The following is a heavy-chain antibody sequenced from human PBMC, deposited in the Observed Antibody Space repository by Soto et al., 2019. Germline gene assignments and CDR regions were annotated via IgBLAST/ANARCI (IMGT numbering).Heavy chain of an antibody. CDR1: GYTFSSYA. Sequence: QVHLVQSGAEVRKPGASVKVSCKASGYTFSSYAMHWVRQAPGQSLEWMGWINAGYGNTKSSQKFQDRVTISRDTPASTAYMELTSLRSEDTAVYYCARDTGDGTFDFWGQGTLVTVSS. CDR3: ARDTGDGTFDF. D-gene: IGHD7-27*01. J-gene: IGHJ4*02. CDR2: INAGYGNT. V-gene: IGHV1-3*01.